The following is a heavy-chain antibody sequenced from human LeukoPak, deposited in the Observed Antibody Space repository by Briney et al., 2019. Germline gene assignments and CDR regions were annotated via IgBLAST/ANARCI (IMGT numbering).Heavy chain of an antibody. V-gene: IGHV4-39*07. Sequence: PSETLSLTCTVSGGSINTNSYYWVWIRQPPGKGLEWIGTTYYTGSSFYNPSLKSRVTISVDTSKNQFSLKLSSVTAADTAVYYCARYPRYSYEPFDIWGQGTMVTVSS. CDR1: GGSINTNSYY. CDR2: TYYTGSS. CDR3: ARYPRYSYEPFDI. D-gene: IGHD5-18*01. J-gene: IGHJ3*02.